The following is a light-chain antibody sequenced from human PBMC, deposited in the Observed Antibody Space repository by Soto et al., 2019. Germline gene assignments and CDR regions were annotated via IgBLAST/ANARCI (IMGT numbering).Light chain of an antibody. CDR2: ASS. CDR1: QTISSS. J-gene: IGKJ5*01. V-gene: IGKV1-39*01. CDR3: QQTYSTPIT. Sequence: DIQMTQSPSSLSASVGDRVTITCRASQTISSSLNWYQQRPGKAPNLLIYASSSLQSGVPPRFSGSGSCTDFTLTISSLQPEDFATYYCQQTYSTPITFGQGTRLEIK.